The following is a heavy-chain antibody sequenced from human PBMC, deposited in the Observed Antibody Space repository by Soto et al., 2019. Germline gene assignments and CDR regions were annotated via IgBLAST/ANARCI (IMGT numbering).Heavy chain of an antibody. D-gene: IGHD3-10*01. J-gene: IGHJ6*02. CDR1: GFTFSSYW. Sequence: PGGSLRLSCAASGFTFSSYWMSWVRQAPGKGLEWVANIKQDGSEKYYVDSVKGRFTISRDNAKNSLYLQMNSLRAEDTAVYYCARLTMVRGPPYSYGMDVWGQGTTVTVSS. CDR2: IKQDGSEK. CDR3: ARLTMVRGPPYSYGMDV. V-gene: IGHV3-7*03.